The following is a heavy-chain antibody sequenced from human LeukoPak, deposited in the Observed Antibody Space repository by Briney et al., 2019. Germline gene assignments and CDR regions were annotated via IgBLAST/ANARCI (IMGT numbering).Heavy chain of an antibody. CDR1: GFTFSSYE. CDR2: ISSSGSTV. D-gene: IGHD6-13*01. J-gene: IGHJ4*02. Sequence: PGGSLRLSCAASGFTFSSYEMNWVRQAPGKGLEWVSYISSSGSTVYYADSVKGRFTISRDNAKNSLYLQMNSLRAEDTAVYYCARVAGYSSSWYEFDYWGQGTLVTVSS. V-gene: IGHV3-48*03. CDR3: ARVAGYSSSWYEFDY.